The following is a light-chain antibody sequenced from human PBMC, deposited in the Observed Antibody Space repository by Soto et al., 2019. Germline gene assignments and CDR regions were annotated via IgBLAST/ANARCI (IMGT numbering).Light chain of an antibody. CDR3: SFSTSAIV. Sequence: QSALTQPDSVSASPGQSVTLSCTGSSGDIGTYNYVSWYVQRPGRAPNLLIYEVSHRSSGVSDRFAGSKSANTASLAIFGLQREGEGVYYCSFSTSAIVFGGGTKLTVL. CDR1: SGDIGTYNY. J-gene: IGLJ2*01. CDR2: EVS. V-gene: IGLV2-14*01.